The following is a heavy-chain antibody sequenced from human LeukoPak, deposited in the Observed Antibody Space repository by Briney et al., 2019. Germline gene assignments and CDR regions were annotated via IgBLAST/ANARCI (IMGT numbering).Heavy chain of an antibody. V-gene: IGHV4-59*11. CDR1: GFSISSHY. Sequence: SETLCLTCAASGFSISSHYLSWIRQPPGKGLEWIGYIYYSGSTNYNPSLKIRVTISVDTSKNQFSLKLSSVTAADTAVYYCARVTSSWYYVDYWGQGTLVTVSS. CDR2: IYYSGST. CDR3: ARVTSSWYYVDY. J-gene: IGHJ4*02. D-gene: IGHD6-13*01.